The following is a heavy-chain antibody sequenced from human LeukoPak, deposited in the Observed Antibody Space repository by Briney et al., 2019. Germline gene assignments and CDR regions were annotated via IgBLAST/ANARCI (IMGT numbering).Heavy chain of an antibody. CDR3: ARGSRRYYDSSGYYCDFDY. CDR1: GYTFTSYY. J-gene: IGHJ4*02. Sequence: ASVKVSCKASGYTFTSYYMHWVRQAPGQGLEWKGIINPSGGSTSYAQKFQGRVTMTRDTSTSTVYMELSSLRSEDTAVYYCARGSRRYYDSSGYYCDFDYWGQGTLVTVSS. V-gene: IGHV1-46*01. CDR2: INPSGGST. D-gene: IGHD3-22*01.